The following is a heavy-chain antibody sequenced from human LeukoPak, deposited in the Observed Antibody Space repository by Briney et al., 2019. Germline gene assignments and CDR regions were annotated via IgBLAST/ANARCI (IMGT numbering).Heavy chain of an antibody. CDR1: GGSISSYY. D-gene: IGHD3-3*01. CDR3: ARARPNYDFWSGYYFDY. CDR2: TYYSGST. J-gene: IGHJ4*02. V-gene: IGHV4-59*01. Sequence: PSETLSLTCTVSGGSISSYYWSWIRQPPGKGLEWIGYTYYSGSTNYNPSLKSRVTISVDTSKNQFSLKLSSVTAADTAVYYCARARPNYDFWSGYYFDYWGQGTLVTVSS.